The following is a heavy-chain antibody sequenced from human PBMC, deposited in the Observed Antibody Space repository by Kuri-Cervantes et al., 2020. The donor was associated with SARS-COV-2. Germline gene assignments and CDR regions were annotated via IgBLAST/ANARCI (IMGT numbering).Heavy chain of an antibody. CDR1: GGSFSGYY. D-gene: IGHD1-26*01. V-gene: IGHV4-59*01. CDR3: ARGHLGIDY. CDR2: IYYSGST. J-gene: IGHJ4*02. Sequence: SETLSLTCAVYGGSFSGYYWSWIRQPPGKGLEWIGYIYYSGSTNYNPSLKSRVTISVDTSKNQFSLKLSSVTAADTAVYYCARGHLGIDYWGQGTLVTVSS.